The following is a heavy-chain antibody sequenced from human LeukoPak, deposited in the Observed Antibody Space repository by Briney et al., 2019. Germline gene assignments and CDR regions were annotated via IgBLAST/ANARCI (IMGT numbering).Heavy chain of an antibody. CDR3: ARQPLTMVRGGCRFDP. Sequence: SGTLSLTCTVSGGSISSSSYYWGWLRQPPGKGLEWIGRVYYSGSTYYNPTLKSRVTISVDTSKNQFSLKMSSVTAADTAVYYCARQPLTMVRGGCRFDPWGQGTLVTV. D-gene: IGHD3-10*01. V-gene: IGHV4-39*01. CDR2: VYYSGST. CDR1: GGSISSSSYY. J-gene: IGHJ5*02.